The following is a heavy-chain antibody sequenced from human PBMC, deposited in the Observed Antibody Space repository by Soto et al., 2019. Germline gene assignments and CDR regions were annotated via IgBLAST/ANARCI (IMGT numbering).Heavy chain of an antibody. CDR1: GGSVSSGVFS. V-gene: IGHV4-30-2*01. Sequence: SETLSLTCAVSGGSVSSGVFSWNWIRQPPGQGLEWIGYISHGGSPRYTPPLRSRVSISVDRSTNVISLNLTSMTPADTAVYFCARGHYYYAMDVWGQGTTVTSP. CDR2: ISHGGSP. J-gene: IGHJ6*02. CDR3: ARGHYYYAMDV.